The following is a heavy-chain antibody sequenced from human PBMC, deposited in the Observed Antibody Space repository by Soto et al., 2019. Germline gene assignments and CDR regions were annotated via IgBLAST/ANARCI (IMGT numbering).Heavy chain of an antibody. CDR1: GFTFSNYG. D-gene: IGHD5-12*01. Sequence: GGSLRLSCAASGFTFSNYGMHWARQAPGKGLEWVAAILYDGSNKYYADSVKGRFTISRDYSMNTLYLQMNSLRAEDTAVYYCARGLATITRLADYWGQGTLVTVSS. CDR2: ILYDGSNK. V-gene: IGHV3-33*01. J-gene: IGHJ4*02. CDR3: ARGLATITRLADY.